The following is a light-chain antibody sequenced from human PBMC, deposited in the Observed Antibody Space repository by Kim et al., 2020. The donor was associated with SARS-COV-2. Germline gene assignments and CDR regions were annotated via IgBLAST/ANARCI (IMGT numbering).Light chain of an antibody. CDR2: VNS. Sequence: GQGVTIACTGSSSNIGTGYDVHWYQQLPGTAPKLLIFVNSNRPSGVPDRFSGSKSGTSASLAITGLQAEDEADYYCQSYDGSLWVFGGGTKVTVL. V-gene: IGLV1-40*01. CDR3: QSYDGSLWV. J-gene: IGLJ3*02. CDR1: SSNIGTGYD.